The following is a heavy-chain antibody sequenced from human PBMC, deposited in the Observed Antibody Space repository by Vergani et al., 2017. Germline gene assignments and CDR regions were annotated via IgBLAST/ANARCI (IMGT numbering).Heavy chain of an antibody. CDR1: GFTFSSYA. D-gene: IGHD6-19*01. CDR2: ISGSGGIT. Sequence: EVQLLESGGGLVQPGGSLRLSCAASGFTFSSYAMSWVRQAPGKGLEWVSAISGSGGITYYADSVKGRFTISRDNSKNTQYLQMNSLRAEGTAVYYCAKVPGIAVAEDDPWGQGTLVTVSS. CDR3: AKVPGIAVAEDDP. V-gene: IGHV3-23*01. J-gene: IGHJ5*02.